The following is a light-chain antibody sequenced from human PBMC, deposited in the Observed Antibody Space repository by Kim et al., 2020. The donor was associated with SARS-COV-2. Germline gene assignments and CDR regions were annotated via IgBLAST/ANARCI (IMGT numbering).Light chain of an antibody. Sequence: ELTQDPAVSVALGQTVRITCQGDSLRSYYASWYQQKPGQAPVLVIYGKNNRPSGIPDRFSGSSSGNTASLTITGAQAEDEADYYCNSRDSSGNHLGVFG. V-gene: IGLV3-19*01. CDR3: NSRDSSGNHLGV. CDR1: SLRSYY. CDR2: GKN. J-gene: IGLJ2*01.